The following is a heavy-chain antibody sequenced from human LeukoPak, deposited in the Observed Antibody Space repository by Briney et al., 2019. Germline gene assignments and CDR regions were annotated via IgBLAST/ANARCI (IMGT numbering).Heavy chain of an antibody. CDR3: VRTYNADY. V-gene: IGHV3-74*01. CDR2: INTDGTTT. Sequence: GGSLRLSCTASGFTFRNYPMHWVRQAPGKGLVWVSRINTDGTTTNYADSVKGRFTISRDNAKDTLYLQMNSLRAEDTAVYYCVRTYNADYWGQGTLVTVSS. D-gene: IGHD5-24*01. CDR1: GFTFRNYP. J-gene: IGHJ4*02.